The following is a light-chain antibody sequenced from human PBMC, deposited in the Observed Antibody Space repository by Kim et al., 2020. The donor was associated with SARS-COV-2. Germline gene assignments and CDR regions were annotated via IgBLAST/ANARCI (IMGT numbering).Light chain of an antibody. CDR1: QSLPLIQ. CDR3: QQYHRSPT. CDR2: DSS. J-gene: IGKJ1*01. V-gene: IGKV3-20*01. Sequence: LSPGDRVTLSCSASQSLPLIQLAWYQQKPGQAPRLLIYDSSNRATGIPDRFSGSGSGTDFTFTISRLEPEDFAVYYCQQYHRSPTFGRGTKVDIK.